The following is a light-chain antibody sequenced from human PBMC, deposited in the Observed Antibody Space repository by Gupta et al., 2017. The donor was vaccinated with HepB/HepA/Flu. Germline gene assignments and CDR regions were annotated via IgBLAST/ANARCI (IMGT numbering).Light chain of an antibody. Sequence: QSVLTQPPSVSGAPGQMVTISCPGCSSNIGAGYDVHWYQQLPGTAPKLLIYSNNNRTSGVPDRFSGSKSGTSASLAITGLQAEDEADYYCQSYDTSLRGYVGFGGGTKLTVL. CDR2: SNN. V-gene: IGLV1-40*01. CDR1: SSNIGAGYD. CDR3: QSYDTSLRGYVG. J-gene: IGLJ2*01.